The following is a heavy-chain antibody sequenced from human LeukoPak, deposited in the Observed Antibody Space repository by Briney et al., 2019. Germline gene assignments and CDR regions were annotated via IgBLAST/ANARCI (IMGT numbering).Heavy chain of an antibody. CDR2: IYWDDDK. V-gene: IGHV2-5*02. Sequence: SGPTLVNPTQTLTLTCTFSGFSLSTSGVGVGWIRQPPGKALEWLALIYWDDDKRYSPSLKSRLTITKDTSKNQVVLTMTNMVPVDTATYYCAHLSYYYDSSGYINYFDYWGQGTLVTVSS. CDR3: AHLSYYYDSSGYINYFDY. D-gene: IGHD3-22*01. CDR1: GFSLSTSGVG. J-gene: IGHJ4*02.